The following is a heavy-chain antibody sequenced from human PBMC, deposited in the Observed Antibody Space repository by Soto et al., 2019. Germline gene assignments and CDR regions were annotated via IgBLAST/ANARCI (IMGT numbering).Heavy chain of an antibody. CDR3: AKDSALYGMDV. V-gene: IGHV3-30*18. CDR2: ISYDGSNK. Sequence: QVQLVESGGGVVQPGRSLRLSCAASGFTFSSYGMHWVRQAPGKGLEWVAVISYDGSNKYYADSVKGRFTISRDNSKNTLYLQMNSLRAEDTAVYYCAKDSALYGMDVWGQGTTVTVSS. D-gene: IGHD3-10*01. CDR1: GFTFSSYG. J-gene: IGHJ6*02.